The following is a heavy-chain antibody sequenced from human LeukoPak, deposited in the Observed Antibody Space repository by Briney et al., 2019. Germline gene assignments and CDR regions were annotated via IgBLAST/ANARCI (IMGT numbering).Heavy chain of an antibody. CDR1: GGSISSYY. D-gene: IGHD3-10*01. V-gene: IGHV4-59*01. Sequence: SETLSLTCTVSGGSISSYYWSWIRQPPGKGLEWIGYIYYSGSTNYNPSLKSRVTISVGTSKNQFSLKLSSVTAADTAVYYCAREGYYYGSGSFDYWGQGTLVTVSS. CDR2: IYYSGST. CDR3: AREGYYYGSGSFDY. J-gene: IGHJ4*02.